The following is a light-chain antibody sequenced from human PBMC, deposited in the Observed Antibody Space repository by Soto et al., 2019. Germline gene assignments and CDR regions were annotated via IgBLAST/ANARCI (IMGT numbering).Light chain of an antibody. J-gene: IGKJ1*01. CDR1: QGFNSY. V-gene: IGKV1-5*03. CDR3: HQYNSYSRP. CDR2: KAS. Sequence: EIKWAHSAACLITSIGDRVTITCRASQGFNSYLAWYQQKPGKAPKLLIYKASSLESGVPSRFSGSGSGTEFTLTISSLQPDDFATYYCHQYNSYSRPFCRGRKVDI.